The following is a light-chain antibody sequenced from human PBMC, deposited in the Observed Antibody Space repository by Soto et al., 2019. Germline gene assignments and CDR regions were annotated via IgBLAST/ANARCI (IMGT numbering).Light chain of an antibody. J-gene: IGLJ1*01. CDR1: SSDFVGYNY. V-gene: IGLV2-11*01. CDR2: DVS. CDR3: CSYAGSYTHV. Sequence: QSVLTQPRSVSGSPGQSVTISCTGTSSDFVGYNYVSWYQQHPGKAPKLMIYDVSKRPSGVPDRFSGSKSGNTASLTISGLQAEDEADYYCCSYAGSYTHVFGTGTKVTVL.